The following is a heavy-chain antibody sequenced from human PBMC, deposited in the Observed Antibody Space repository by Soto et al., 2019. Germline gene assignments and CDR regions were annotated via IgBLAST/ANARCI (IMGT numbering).Heavy chain of an antibody. CDR2: IYYSGST. Sequence: SETLSLTCTVSGGSISSSSYYWGWIRQPPGKGLEWIGSIYYSGSTYYNTSLKSRVTISVDTSKNQFYLKLSSVTAADTAVYYCARQDDPFNWFDPWGQGTRVTVS. CDR3: ARQDDPFNWFDP. CDR1: GGSISSSSYY. D-gene: IGHD1-1*01. J-gene: IGHJ5*02. V-gene: IGHV4-39*01.